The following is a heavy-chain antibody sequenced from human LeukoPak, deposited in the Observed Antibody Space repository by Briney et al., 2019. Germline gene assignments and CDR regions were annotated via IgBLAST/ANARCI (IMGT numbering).Heavy chain of an antibody. D-gene: IGHD3-22*01. J-gene: IGHJ4*02. Sequence: ASVKVSCKASGYTFTSYYMHWVRQAPGQGLEWMGIINPSGGSTSYAQKFQGRVTMTRDTSTSTVYMELSSLRAEDTAVYYCAKSDYYDSSGHPSSFEYWGQGTLVTVSS. CDR1: GYTFTSYY. V-gene: IGHV1-46*01. CDR3: AKSDYYDSSGHPSSFEY. CDR2: INPSGGST.